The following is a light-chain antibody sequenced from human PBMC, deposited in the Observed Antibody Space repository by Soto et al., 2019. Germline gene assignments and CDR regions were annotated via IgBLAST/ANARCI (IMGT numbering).Light chain of an antibody. V-gene: IGKV4-1*01. CDR2: WAS. CDR3: QQYYSTPLT. CDR1: QSVLYSSNNKNY. J-gene: IGKJ1*01. Sequence: DIVMTQSPDSLAVSLGERATINCKSSQSVLYSSNNKNYLAWYQQKPGQPPKLLIYWASTRESGVPDRFSGRGSGTNFTLNISSLQAEDVAVYYCQQYYSTPLTFGQGTKVEIK.